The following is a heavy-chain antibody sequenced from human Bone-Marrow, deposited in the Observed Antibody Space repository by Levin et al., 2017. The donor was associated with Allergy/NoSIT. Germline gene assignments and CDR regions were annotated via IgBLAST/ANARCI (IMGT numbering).Heavy chain of an antibody. CDR2: MNPNSGDT. J-gene: IGHJ4*02. Sequence: GESLKISCKASGYTFSNYDINWVRQATGQGLEWMGWMNPNSGDTVYAQKFQGRVTMTRNTSISTAYMELSSLTSEDTAVYYCAKDRDRYGWDFDYWGQGTLVSVSS. CDR1: GYTFSNYD. V-gene: IGHV1-8*01. CDR3: AKDRDRYGWDFDY. D-gene: IGHD5-18*01.